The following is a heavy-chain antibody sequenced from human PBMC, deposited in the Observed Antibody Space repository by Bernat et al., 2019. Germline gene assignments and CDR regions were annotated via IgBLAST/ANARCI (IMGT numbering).Heavy chain of an antibody. D-gene: IGHD6-13*01. Sequence: EVQLLESGGGLVQPGGSLRLSCAASGFTFSSYAMSWVRQAPGKGLDWVSAISGSGGSTYYADSVKGRFTISRDNSKNTLYLQMNSLRAEDTALYYCAKLAPVTAGQLAGPSLAFDIWGQGTMVTVSS. CDR1: GFTFSSYA. V-gene: IGHV3-23*01. CDR2: ISGSGGST. CDR3: AKLAPVTAGQLAGPSLAFDI. J-gene: IGHJ3*02.